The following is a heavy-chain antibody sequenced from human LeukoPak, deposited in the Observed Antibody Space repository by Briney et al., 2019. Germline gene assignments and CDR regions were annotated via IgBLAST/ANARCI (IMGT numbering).Heavy chain of an antibody. J-gene: IGHJ4*02. CDR2: INTNTGNP. D-gene: IGHD6-13*01. Sequence: ASVKVSCKASGYTFTSNGISWVRQAAGQGLEWMGWINTNTGNPTYAQGFTGRFVFSLDTSVSTAYLQISSLKAEDTAVYYCARRVRHTAAALINDYWGQGTLVTVSS. CDR1: GYTFTSNG. CDR3: ARRVRHTAAALINDY. V-gene: IGHV7-4-1*02.